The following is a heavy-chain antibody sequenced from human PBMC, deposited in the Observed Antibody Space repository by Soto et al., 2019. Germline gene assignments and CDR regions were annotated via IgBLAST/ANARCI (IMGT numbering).Heavy chain of an antibody. Sequence: GGSLRLSCAASGFIFRSYSLNWVRQVPGKGLEWLSYTSSSSRITYYADSVKGRFTVSRDNAKNSLYLQMNSLRDEDTAVYYCARDQDIVVAPGAYGMDVWGQGTTVTVSS. D-gene: IGHD2-2*01. CDR1: GFIFRSYS. V-gene: IGHV3-48*02. CDR3: ARDQDIVVAPGAYGMDV. J-gene: IGHJ6*02. CDR2: TSSSSRIT.